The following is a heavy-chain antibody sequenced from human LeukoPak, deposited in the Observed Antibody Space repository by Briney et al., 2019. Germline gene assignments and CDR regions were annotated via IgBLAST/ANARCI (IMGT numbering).Heavy chain of an antibody. D-gene: IGHD2-15*01. CDR3: ARLSGGSRDDDP. V-gene: IGHV3-48*04. J-gene: IGHJ5*02. Sequence: GGSLRLSCAASGFTFSSYSMNWVRQAPGKGLEWVSYISSSGSAIYYADSVKGRFTISRDNAKNSVYLQMNSLRAEDTAIYYCARLSGGSRDDDPWGQGTLVTVSS. CDR1: GFTFSSYS. CDR2: ISSSGSAI.